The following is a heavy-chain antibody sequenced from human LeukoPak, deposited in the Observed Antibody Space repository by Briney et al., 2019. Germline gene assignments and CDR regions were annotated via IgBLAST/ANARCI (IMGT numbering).Heavy chain of an antibody. Sequence: QPGRSLRLSCAASGFTFSSYGMHWVRQAPGKGLEWVAVIWYDGSNKYYADSVKGRFTISRDNSKNTLYLQMNSLRAEDTAVYYCARDISPDYYYGMDVWGQGTTVTVSS. V-gene: IGHV3-33*01. CDR2: IWYDGSNK. CDR3: ARDISPDYYYGMDV. J-gene: IGHJ6*02. CDR1: GFTFSSYG.